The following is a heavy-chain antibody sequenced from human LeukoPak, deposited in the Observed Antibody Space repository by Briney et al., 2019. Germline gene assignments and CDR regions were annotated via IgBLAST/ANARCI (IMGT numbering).Heavy chain of an antibody. V-gene: IGHV1-2*02. J-gene: IGHJ4*02. D-gene: IGHD3-10*01. CDR1: GYTFTGYY. Sequence: ASVKVSCKASGYTFTGYYMHWVREAPGQGLEWMGWINPNSGGTNYAQKFQGRVTMTRDTSISTAYMELSRLRSDDTAVYYCARAGILYYGSESYYNGWGQGTLVTVSS. CDR2: INPNSGGT. CDR3: ARAGILYYGSESYYNG.